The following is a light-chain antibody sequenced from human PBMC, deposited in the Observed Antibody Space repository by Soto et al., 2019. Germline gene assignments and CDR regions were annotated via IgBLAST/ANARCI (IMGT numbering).Light chain of an antibody. CDR1: QSVDSSY. J-gene: IGKJ1*01. Sequence: EIGFTQSPYTLALTPGKRATLSCGASQSVDSSYVAWYQQKPGLAPRLLMFDASSRANGIPDRFRGSGSGTGFTLTISSLEPEDFALYYCQQYSISLWTFGQGTKVAIK. CDR2: DAS. V-gene: IGKV3D-20*01. CDR3: QQYSISLWT.